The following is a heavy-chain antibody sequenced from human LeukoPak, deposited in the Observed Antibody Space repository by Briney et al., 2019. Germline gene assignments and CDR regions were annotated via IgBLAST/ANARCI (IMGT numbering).Heavy chain of an antibody. CDR3: AREYSSSWYGPYYFGY. V-gene: IGHV1-2*02. CDR2: ISPNSGGT. J-gene: IGHJ4*02. Sequence: ASVKVSCKASGYTFTGYYMHWVRQAPGQGLEWMGWISPNSGGTNYAQKFQGRVTMTRDTSISTAYMELSRLTSDDTAVYYCAREYSSSWYGPYYFGYWGQGTLVTVSS. D-gene: IGHD6-13*01. CDR1: GYTFTGYY.